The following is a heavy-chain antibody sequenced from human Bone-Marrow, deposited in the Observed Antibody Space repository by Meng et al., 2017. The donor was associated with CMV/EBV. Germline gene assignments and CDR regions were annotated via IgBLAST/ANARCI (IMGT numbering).Heavy chain of an antibody. Sequence: EVQLVESGXXLVKPGGSLRPSGAXFGFTFSSYSMNWVRQAPGKGLEWVSSISSSSSYIYYADSVKGRFTISRDNAKNSLYLQMNSLRAEDTAVYYCARDRQRYCSGGSCYPLDYWGQGTLVTVSS. CDR1: GFTFSSYS. CDR3: ARDRQRYCSGGSCYPLDY. CDR2: ISSSSSYI. D-gene: IGHD2-15*01. J-gene: IGHJ4*02. V-gene: IGHV3-21*01.